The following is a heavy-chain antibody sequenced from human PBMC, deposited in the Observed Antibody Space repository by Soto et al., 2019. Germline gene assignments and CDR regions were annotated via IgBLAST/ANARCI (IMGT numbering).Heavy chain of an antibody. J-gene: IGHJ4*02. CDR1: GGSISSGGYY. V-gene: IGHV4-31*03. Sequence: SETLSLTCTVSGGSISSGGYYWSWIRQHPGKGLEWIGYIYYSGSTYYNPSLKSRVTISVDTSKNQFSLKLSSVTAADTAVYYCPRAPLTIFGVLTAYYFDYCGQGTLVTVSS. D-gene: IGHD3-3*01. CDR3: PRAPLTIFGVLTAYYFDY. CDR2: IYYSGST.